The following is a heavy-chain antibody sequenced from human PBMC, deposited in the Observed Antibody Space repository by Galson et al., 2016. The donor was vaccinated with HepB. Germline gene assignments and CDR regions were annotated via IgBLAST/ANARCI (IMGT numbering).Heavy chain of an antibody. CDR1: DASISRYY. Sequence: ETLSLTCTVSDASISRYYWNWIRQPPGKGLEWIGYISYRGTTRYNPSLKSRATILVDSSKNQVSLRLTSGTAADTAAFYCARQGGSFWNGYIGEFDYWGQGVLVTVSS. D-gene: IGHD3-3*01. V-gene: IGHV4-59*08. J-gene: IGHJ4*02. CDR3: ARQGGSFWNGYIGEFDY. CDR2: ISYRGTT.